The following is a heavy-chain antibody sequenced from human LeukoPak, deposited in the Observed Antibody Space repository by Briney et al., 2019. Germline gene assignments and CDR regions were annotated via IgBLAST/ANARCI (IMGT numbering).Heavy chain of an antibody. D-gene: IGHD3-10*01. V-gene: IGHV3-73*01. J-gene: IGHJ6*02. CDR1: GFTFSGSA. CDR2: IRSKANSYAT. CDR3: TRGITMVRGVILYGMDV. Sequence: GGSLRLPCAASGFTFSGSAMHWVRQASGKGLEWVGRIRSKANSYATAYAASVKGRFTISRDDSKNTAYLQMNSLKTEDTAVYYCTRGITMVRGVILYGMDVWGQGTTVTVSS.